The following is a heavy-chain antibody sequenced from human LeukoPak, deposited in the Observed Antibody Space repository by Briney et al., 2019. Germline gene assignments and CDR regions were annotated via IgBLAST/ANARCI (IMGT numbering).Heavy chain of an antibody. CDR3: ARQANCGGDCYSFDP. CDR1: GYSISCYYH. Sequence: PSETLSLTCAVSGYSISCYYHWGWIRQPPGKGLEWIGSISHSGSTYYNPSLKSRVTISVDTSKNLFSLKLSSVTASDTAVYYCARQANCGGDCYSFDPWGQGTLVTVSS. D-gene: IGHD2-21*01. V-gene: IGHV4-38-2*01. CDR2: ISHSGST. J-gene: IGHJ5*02.